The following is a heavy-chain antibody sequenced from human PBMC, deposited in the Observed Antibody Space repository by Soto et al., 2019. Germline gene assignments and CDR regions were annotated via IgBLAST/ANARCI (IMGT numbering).Heavy chain of an antibody. CDR3: ARDRELERRTGNYYYGMDV. Sequence: GASVKVSCKASGYTFTSYYMHWVRQAPGQGLEWMGIINPSGGSTSYAQKFQGRVTMTRDTSTSTVYMELSSLRSEDTAVYYCARDRELERRTGNYYYGMDVWGQGTTVTVSS. J-gene: IGHJ6*02. CDR1: GYTFTSYY. V-gene: IGHV1-46*01. CDR2: INPSGGST. D-gene: IGHD1-1*01.